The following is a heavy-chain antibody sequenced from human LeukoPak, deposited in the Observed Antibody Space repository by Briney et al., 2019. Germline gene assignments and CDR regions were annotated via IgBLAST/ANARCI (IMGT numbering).Heavy chain of an antibody. J-gene: IGHJ5*02. Sequence: GASVKVSCKASGFTFTSSAMQWVRQAPGQRLEWIGRIVVCSGNTIYAQKFQERVTITRDMSTSTTYMQLSNLTSEDTAIYYCPTGTKDSSGLTWGQGTLVTVSS. D-gene: IGHD3-22*01. CDR1: GFTFTSSA. CDR2: IVVCSGNT. V-gene: IGHV1-58*02. CDR3: PTGTKDSSGLT.